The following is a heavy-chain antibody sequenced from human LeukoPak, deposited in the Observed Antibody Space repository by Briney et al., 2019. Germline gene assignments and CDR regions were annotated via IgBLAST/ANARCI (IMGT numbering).Heavy chain of an antibody. CDR2: INHSGST. CDR3: ARVDITGTRPFDY. D-gene: IGHD1-7*01. V-gene: IGHV4-34*01. CDR1: GGSFSGYY. J-gene: IGHJ4*02. Sequence: SETLSRTCAVYGGSFSGYYWSWIRQPPGKGLEWIGEINHSGSTNYNPSLKSRVTISVDTSKNQFSLKLSSVTAADTAVYYCARVDITGTRPFDYWGQGTLVTVSS.